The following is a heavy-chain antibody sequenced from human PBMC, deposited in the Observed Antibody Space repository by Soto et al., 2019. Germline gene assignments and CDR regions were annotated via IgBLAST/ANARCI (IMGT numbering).Heavy chain of an antibody. Sequence: SSETLSLTCTVSGDSNSSYYWTWIRQPPGKGLEYIVHIYYSGRTYYNPSLKSRVTISVDTSKNQFSLKLSSVTAADTAVYYCARGHLGITTTGTWYDFDYWGQGTLVTVSS. CDR2: IYYSGRT. D-gene: IGHD2-15*01. J-gene: IGHJ4*02. CDR3: ARGHLGITTTGTWYDFDY. V-gene: IGHV4-59*01. CDR1: GDSNSSYY.